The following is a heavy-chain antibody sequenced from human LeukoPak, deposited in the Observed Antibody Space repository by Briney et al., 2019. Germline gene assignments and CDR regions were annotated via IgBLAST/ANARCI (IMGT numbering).Heavy chain of an antibody. Sequence: SETLSLTCTVSGGSISSYYWSWIRQPPGKGLEWIGSTYHSGSTYYNPSLKSRVTISVDTSKNQFSLKLSSVTAADTAVYYCARRDGGIAAEFDDYWGQGTLVTVSS. J-gene: IGHJ4*02. CDR1: GGSISSYY. D-gene: IGHD6-13*01. V-gene: IGHV4-59*08. CDR3: ARRDGGIAAEFDDY. CDR2: TYHSGST.